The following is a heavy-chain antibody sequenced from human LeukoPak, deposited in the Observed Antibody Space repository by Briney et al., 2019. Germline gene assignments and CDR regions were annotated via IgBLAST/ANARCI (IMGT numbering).Heavy chain of an antibody. J-gene: IGHJ6*03. D-gene: IGHD5-12*01. CDR2: ISSSSSTI. CDR3: ARGGPVVANHYYYYYMDV. Sequence: PGGSLRLSCAASGFTFSSYSMNWVRRAPGKGLEWVSYISSSSSTIYYADSVKGRFTISRDNAKNSLYLQMNSLRAEDTAVYYCARGGPVVANHYYYYYMDVWGKGTTVTVSS. CDR1: GFTFSSYS. V-gene: IGHV3-48*01.